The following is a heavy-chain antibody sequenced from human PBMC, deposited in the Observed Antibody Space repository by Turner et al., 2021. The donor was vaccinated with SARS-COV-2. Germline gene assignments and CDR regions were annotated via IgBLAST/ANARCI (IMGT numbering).Heavy chain of an antibody. Sequence: QVQLVESGGGVVQPGRSLRLSCAASGFTFSSYGMHWVRRAPGKGLEGVAVIWYDGSNKFYADSVKGRFTISRDNSKNTLYLQMNSLRAEDTAVYYCARGAHGDYEDAFDIWGQGTLVTISS. V-gene: IGHV3-33*01. CDR1: GFTFSSYG. D-gene: IGHD4-17*01. CDR3: ARGAHGDYEDAFDI. J-gene: IGHJ3*02. CDR2: IWYDGSNK.